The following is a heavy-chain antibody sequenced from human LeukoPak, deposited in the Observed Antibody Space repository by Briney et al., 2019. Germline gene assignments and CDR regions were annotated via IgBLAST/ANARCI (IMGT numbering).Heavy chain of an antibody. CDR1: GYTFTSYD. D-gene: IGHD3-10*01. V-gene: IGHV1-8*01. CDR3: AKGPYYWP. J-gene: IGHJ5*02. CDR2: MNPNSGNT. Sequence: GASVKVSCKASGYTFTSYDMFWVRQATGQGLEWMGWMNPNSGNTGCAQSLQGRITLTRDNSITTAYMELINLTSEDTAVYYCAKGPYYWPWGQGTLVTVSS.